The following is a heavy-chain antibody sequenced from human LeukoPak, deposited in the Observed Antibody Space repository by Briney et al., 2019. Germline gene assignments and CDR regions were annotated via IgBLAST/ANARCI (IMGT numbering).Heavy chain of an antibody. CDR1: GYTFTSYD. V-gene: IGHV1-8*01. CDR2: MNPNSGNT. Sequence: ASVKVSCKASGYTFTSYDINWVRQATGQGLEWMGWMNPNSGNTGYAQKFQGRVTMTRNTPISTAYMELSSLRSEDTAVYYCARGLYYYDSSGNSYYFDYWGQGTLVTVSS. J-gene: IGHJ4*02. D-gene: IGHD3-22*01. CDR3: ARGLYYYDSSGNSYYFDY.